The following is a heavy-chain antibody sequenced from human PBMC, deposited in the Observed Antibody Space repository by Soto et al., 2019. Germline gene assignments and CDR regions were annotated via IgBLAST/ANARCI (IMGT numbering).Heavy chain of an antibody. CDR2: INWNSGSI. Sequence: GGSLRLSCAASGFTFDDYAMHWVRQVPGKGLEWVSGINWNSGSIGYGDSVKGRFAISRDNAKNSLHLQMNSLSAEDTAFYYCVKDESINWYSVHLSHWGQGTLVTDYS. CDR1: GFTFDDYA. J-gene: IGHJ1*01. D-gene: IGHD6-13*01. CDR3: VKDESINWYSVHLSH. V-gene: IGHV3-9*01.